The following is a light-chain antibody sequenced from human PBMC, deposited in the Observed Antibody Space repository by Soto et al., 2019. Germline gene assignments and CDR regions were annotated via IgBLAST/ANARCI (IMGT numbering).Light chain of an antibody. CDR1: QSVSNN. CDR2: GST. CDR3: QQHNDWPLT. J-gene: IGKJ4*01. V-gene: IGKV3-15*01. Sequence: EIVMTQSPATLSVSPGKRVTLSCRDSQSVSNNLAWYQQKPGQAPRLLIYGSTATATGNPARFSGSGSGTQFTLTISSLQSEDFAVYYCQQHNDWPLTFGGGTKVEIK.